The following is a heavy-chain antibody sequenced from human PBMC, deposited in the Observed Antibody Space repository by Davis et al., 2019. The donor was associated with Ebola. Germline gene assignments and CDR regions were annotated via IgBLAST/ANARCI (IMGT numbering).Heavy chain of an antibody. Sequence: GGSLRLSCAASGITFNTYWMSWVRQAPGKGLEWVSAISGSGGSTYYADSVKGRFTISRDNSKKTLYLQMNSLRAEDTAVYYCAKSGLSFGVVKYHYGMDVWGKGTTVTVSS. CDR1: GITFNTYW. J-gene: IGHJ6*04. CDR2: ISGSGGST. CDR3: AKSGLSFGVVKYHYGMDV. D-gene: IGHD3-3*01. V-gene: IGHV3-23*01.